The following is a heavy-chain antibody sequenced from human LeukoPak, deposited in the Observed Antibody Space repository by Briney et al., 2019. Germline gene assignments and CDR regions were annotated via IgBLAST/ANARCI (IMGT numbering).Heavy chain of an antibody. CDR3: AKADDYGDYVSAFDI. V-gene: IGHV3-30*02. CDR2: IRYDGSNK. J-gene: IGHJ3*02. D-gene: IGHD4-17*01. CDR1: GFTFSTND. Sequence: PGGSLRLSCAASGFTFSTNDMHWVRQAPGKGLEWVAFIRYDGSNKYYTDSVKGRFTISRDNSKNTLYLQMNSLRAEDTAVYYCAKADDYGDYVSAFDIWGQGTMVTVSS.